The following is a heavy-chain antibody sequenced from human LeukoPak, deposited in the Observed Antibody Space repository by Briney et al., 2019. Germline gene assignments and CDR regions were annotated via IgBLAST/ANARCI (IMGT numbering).Heavy chain of an antibody. Sequence: GGSLRLSCAASGFTFSKAWMNWVRQAPGKGLEWVSYISSSGNTISYADSVKGRFTISRDNAKKSLYLQVISLRAEDTAVYYCARGPSIAARYDAFDIWGQGTMVTVSS. D-gene: IGHD6-6*01. J-gene: IGHJ3*02. CDR3: ARGPSIAARYDAFDI. CDR1: GFTFSKAW. V-gene: IGHV3-48*03. CDR2: ISSSGNTI.